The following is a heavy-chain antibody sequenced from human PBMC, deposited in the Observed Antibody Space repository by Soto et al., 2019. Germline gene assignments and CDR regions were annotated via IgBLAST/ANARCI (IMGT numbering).Heavy chain of an antibody. D-gene: IGHD6-19*01. CDR1: GFTFSNYG. CDR2: ISYDENKN. Sequence: VQLVESGGGVVQPGRSLRLSCAASGFTFSNYGMHWVRQAPGKGLEWVAVISYDENKNYYADSVKGRFTISRDDSKNTLYLQMTTLRAEDTAVYYCAKEQRTGWYYFDYWGQGTLVTVSS. J-gene: IGHJ4*02. CDR3: AKEQRTGWYYFDY. V-gene: IGHV3-30*18.